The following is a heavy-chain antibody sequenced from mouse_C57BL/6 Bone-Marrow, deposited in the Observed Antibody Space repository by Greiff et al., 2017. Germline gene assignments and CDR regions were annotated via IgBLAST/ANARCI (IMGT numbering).Heavy chain of an antibody. CDR1: GYTFTSYW. Sequence: VQLQQPGAELVKPGASVKLSCKASGYTFTSYWMHWVKQRPGQGLAWIGMIHPNSGSTKYNEKFKSKATLTVDKSSSTAYMQLSSLTSEDSAVYYCARGRGRWYFDVWGTGTTVTVSS. CDR3: ARGRGRWYFDV. CDR2: IHPNSGST. J-gene: IGHJ1*03. V-gene: IGHV1-64*01.